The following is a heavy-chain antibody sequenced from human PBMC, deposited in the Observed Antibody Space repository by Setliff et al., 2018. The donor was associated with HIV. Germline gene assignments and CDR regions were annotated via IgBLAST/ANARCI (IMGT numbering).Heavy chain of an antibody. Sequence: PSETLSLTCTVSGGSISTYYWSWIRQPPGKGLEWIGDINHSGSTNYNPSLKSRVTISVDTSKNQFSLKLSSLTAADTAVYYCATLQFLDLGGFDPWGQGTLVTVSS. CDR2: INHSGST. CDR1: GGSISTYY. V-gene: IGHV4-34*01. J-gene: IGHJ5*02. CDR3: ATLQFLDLGGFDP. D-gene: IGHD3-3*01.